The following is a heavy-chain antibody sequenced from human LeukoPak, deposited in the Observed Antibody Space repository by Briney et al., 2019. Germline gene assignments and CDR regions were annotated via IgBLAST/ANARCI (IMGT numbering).Heavy chain of an antibody. D-gene: IGHD3-10*01. Sequence: SETLSLTCTISGGSISSYYWSWIRQPPGKGLEWIGYIYYSGSTNYNPSLKSRVTISVDTSKNQFSLKLSSVTAADTAVYYCARSYYGSGSSYYYHYYMDVWGKGTTVTISS. CDR1: GGSISSYY. CDR3: ARSYYGSGSSYYYHYYMDV. J-gene: IGHJ6*03. CDR2: IYYSGST. V-gene: IGHV4-59*01.